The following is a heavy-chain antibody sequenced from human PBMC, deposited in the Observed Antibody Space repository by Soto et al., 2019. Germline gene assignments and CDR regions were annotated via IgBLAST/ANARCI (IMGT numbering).Heavy chain of an antibody. D-gene: IGHD2-2*01. Sequence: SLGCTFLGGSISGDSRSWHQQPAGEGLGCIGRIYPSGNTNYNPSLKGRVTMSGDTSKSKFSLKLSSVTAADTAGYYCARACSSNSCYDVFDYWGQGTLVTV. J-gene: IGHJ4*02. CDR1: GGSISGDS. V-gene: IGHV4-4*07. CDR2: IYPSGNT. CDR3: ARACSSNSCYDVFDY.